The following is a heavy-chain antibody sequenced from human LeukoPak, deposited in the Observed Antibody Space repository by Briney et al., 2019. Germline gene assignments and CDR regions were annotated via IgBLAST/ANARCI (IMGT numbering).Heavy chain of an antibody. D-gene: IGHD6-13*01. J-gene: IGHJ5*02. CDR1: GFTFSSYS. CDR2: ISSSSSYI. V-gene: IGHV3-21*01. Sequence: GGSLRLSCAASGFTFSSYSMNWVRQAPGKGLEWVSSISSSSSYIYYADSVKGRFTISRDNAKSSLYLQMNSLRAEDTAVYYCARGPPSGIAAAGTLNWFDPWGQGTLVTVSS. CDR3: ARGPPSGIAAAGTLNWFDP.